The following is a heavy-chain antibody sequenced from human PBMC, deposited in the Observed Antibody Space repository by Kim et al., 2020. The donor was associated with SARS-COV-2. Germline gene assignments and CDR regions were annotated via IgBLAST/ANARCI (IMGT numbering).Heavy chain of an antibody. CDR1: GFSFSNYG. Sequence: GGSLRLSCAASGFSFSNYGMHWVRLAPGKGLEWVAYIWYDGSNKYHADSVKGRFTISRDISKNTLYLQMNSLRVEDTAVYYCARDLSVGYDYGMDDWGQG. D-gene: IGHD1-26*01. CDR3: ARDLSVGYDYGMDD. V-gene: IGHV3-33*01. CDR2: IWYDGSNK. J-gene: IGHJ6*02.